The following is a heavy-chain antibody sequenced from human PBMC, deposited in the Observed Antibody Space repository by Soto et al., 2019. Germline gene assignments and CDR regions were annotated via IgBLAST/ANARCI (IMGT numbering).Heavy chain of an antibody. J-gene: IGHJ6*02. Sequence: SSLRLSCAASGFTFSIYDMDWVRQATGKCLEWVSAIGTAGDTYYPGSVKGRFTMSRENAKNSLYIEMNSLRAGDTAVYYCERDGGYYGSGYYYYYGMDVWGQGTTVTVSS. D-gene: IGHD3-10*01. CDR3: ERDGGYYGSGYYYYYGMDV. V-gene: IGHV3-13*01. CDR2: IGTAGDT. CDR1: GFTFSIYD.